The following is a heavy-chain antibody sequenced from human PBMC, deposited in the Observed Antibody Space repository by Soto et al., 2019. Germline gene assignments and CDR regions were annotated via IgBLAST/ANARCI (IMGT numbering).Heavy chain of an antibody. CDR3: ARRTKLGTAWYPDC. J-gene: IGHJ4*02. D-gene: IGHD6-19*01. Sequence: QVHLQESGPGLVKPSETLSLTCAVSGGSISGYSWSWIRQPPGKGLEWIGNIHYTGGTNYNASLKSRLSISFDTSKIQFSLQLTSVTAADTAVYYCARRTKLGTAWYPDCWGQGTLVTVSS. CDR1: GGSISGYS. V-gene: IGHV4-59*08. CDR2: IHYTGGT.